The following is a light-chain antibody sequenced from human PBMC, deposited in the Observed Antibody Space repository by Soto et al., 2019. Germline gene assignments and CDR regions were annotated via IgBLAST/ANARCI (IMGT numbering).Light chain of an antibody. V-gene: IGKV1-5*03. CDR3: QQYKSPWT. CDR2: RAS. CDR1: QSVTIY. Sequence: EIQMPQSPSTLCASVEDRVTITLRARQSVTIYLAWYQQRPGKAPKLLVHRASMLESGVPSWVSGSGSGTEFTLTNRIPPPEEFATYYCQQYKSPWTVGQGAKVDIK. J-gene: IGKJ1*01.